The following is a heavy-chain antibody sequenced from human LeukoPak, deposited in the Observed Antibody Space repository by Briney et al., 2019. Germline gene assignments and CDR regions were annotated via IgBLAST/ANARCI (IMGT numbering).Heavy chain of an antibody. CDR2: IAPGGSAT. CDR3: TRSGYYNGYDY. J-gene: IGHJ4*02. Sequence: GGSVRLSCVASGFTFSGHWMHWVRQVPGKGLEAVARIAPGGSATTYADSVKGRFTISRDNAKNTLYLEMNSLTAEDTALYYCTRSGYYNGYDYWGQGTLVTVSS. V-gene: IGHV3-74*03. D-gene: IGHD3-10*01. CDR1: GFTFSGHW.